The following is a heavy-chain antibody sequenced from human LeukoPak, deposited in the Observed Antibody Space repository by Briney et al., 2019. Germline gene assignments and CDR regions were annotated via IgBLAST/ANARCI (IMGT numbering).Heavy chain of an antibody. V-gene: IGHV3-21*01. D-gene: IGHD2-15*01. CDR1: GFTFSSYS. CDR2: ITSSSYI. Sequence: GGSLRLSCAASGFTFSSYSMNWVRQAPGKGLEWVSSITSSSYIYYADSVRGRFTISRDNAKNSLYLQMHSLRAEDTAVYYCVRDNPRCCGVVPVNIDDFWGQGTLVTVSS. CDR3: VRDNPRCCGVVPVNIDDF. J-gene: IGHJ4*02.